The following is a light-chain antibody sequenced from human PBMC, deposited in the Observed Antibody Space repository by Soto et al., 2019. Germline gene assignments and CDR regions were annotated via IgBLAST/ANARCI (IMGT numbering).Light chain of an antibody. Sequence: QSALTQPASVSGSPGQSITISCTGTSSDVGGSNYVSWYQQHPGEAPKLMIYDVSYRPSGISNRFSGSKSGNTASLTISGLQAEDEADYFCSSFGGSSTRFCGGTKLTVL. J-gene: IGLJ2*01. CDR2: DVS. V-gene: IGLV2-14*03. CDR3: SSFGGSSTR. CDR1: SSDVGGSNY.